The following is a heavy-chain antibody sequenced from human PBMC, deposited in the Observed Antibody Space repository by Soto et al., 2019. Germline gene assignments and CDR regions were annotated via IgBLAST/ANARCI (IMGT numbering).Heavy chain of an antibody. V-gene: IGHV1-3*05. CDR2: INAGNGNT. Sequence: QVQLVQSRAEEKKPGATVKVSCKASGYTLTDYAMHWVRKDPGQRLEWKGWINAGNGNTKYSQKFQGRVTITRDTSASTAYMELSILRSEDSAVYYCARAVAVPADFDYWGQGTLVTVSS. J-gene: IGHJ4*02. D-gene: IGHD6-19*01. CDR3: ARAVAVPADFDY. CDR1: GYTLTDYA.